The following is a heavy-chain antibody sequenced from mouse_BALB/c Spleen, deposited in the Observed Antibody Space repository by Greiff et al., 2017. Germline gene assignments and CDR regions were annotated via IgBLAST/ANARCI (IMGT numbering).Heavy chain of an antibody. J-gene: IGHJ4*01. CDR3: ARGGYSPMDY. CDR2: ISSGSSTI. CDR1: GFTFSSFG. Sequence: EVQLVESGGGLVQPGGSRKLSCAASGFTFSSFGMHWVRQAPEKGLEWVAYISSGSSTIYYADTVKGRFTISRDNPKNTLFLQMTSLRSEDTAMYYCARGGYSPMDYRGQGTSVTVSS. V-gene: IGHV5-17*02.